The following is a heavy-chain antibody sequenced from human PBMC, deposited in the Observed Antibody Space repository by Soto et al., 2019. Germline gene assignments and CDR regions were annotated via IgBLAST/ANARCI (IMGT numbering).Heavy chain of an antibody. J-gene: IGHJ4*02. CDR1: GGSISSYY. Sequence: QVQLQESGPGLVKPSETLSLTCTVSGGSISSYYWSWIRQPPGKGLEWIGYIYYSGSTNYNPSLKSRVTISVDTSKNQFSLKLSSVTAADTAVYYCARGGYSYGYSSYYFDYWGQGTLVTVSS. V-gene: IGHV4-59*01. CDR3: ARGGYSYGYSSYYFDY. CDR2: IYYSGST. D-gene: IGHD5-18*01.